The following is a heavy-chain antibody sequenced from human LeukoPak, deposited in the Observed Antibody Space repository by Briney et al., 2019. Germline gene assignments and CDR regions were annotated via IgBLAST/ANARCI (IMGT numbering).Heavy chain of an antibody. CDR1: GFTFGDHA. Sequence: GGSLRLSCTASGFTFGDHAMSWVRQDPGTWLEWVGFIRSKAYGGTTEYAASVKGRLTISRSDSKIINYLQMNSLKSEDTDVYYCSSGPKQLWINNGMDVWGQGTTVIVSS. J-gene: IGHJ6*02. V-gene: IGHV3-49*04. CDR2: IRSKAYGGTT. D-gene: IGHD5-18*01. CDR3: SSGPKQLWINNGMDV.